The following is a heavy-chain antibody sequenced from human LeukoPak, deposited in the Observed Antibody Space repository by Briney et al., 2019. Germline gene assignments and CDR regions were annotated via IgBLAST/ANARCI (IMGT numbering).Heavy chain of an antibody. V-gene: IGHV3-48*03. CDR2: ISSSGSTI. J-gene: IGHJ4*02. D-gene: IGHD2-2*01. Sequence: PGGSLRLSCAASGFTFSSYEMNWVRQAPGKGLEWVSYISSSGSTIYYADSVKGRFTISRDNAKNSLYLQMNSLRAEDTAVYYCARGYCSSTSCSTTNDYWGQGTLSPSPQ. CDR1: GFTFSSYE. CDR3: ARGYCSSTSCSTTNDY.